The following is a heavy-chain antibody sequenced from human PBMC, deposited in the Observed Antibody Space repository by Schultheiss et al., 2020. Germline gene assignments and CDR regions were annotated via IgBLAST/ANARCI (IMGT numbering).Heavy chain of an antibody. Sequence: SETLSLTCTVSGGSISSYYWSWIRQPPGKGLEWIGSIYYSGSTYYNPSLKSRVTMSVDTSKNQFSLKLSSVTAADTAVYYCARGTTVTTEDGMDVWGQGTTGTVSS. CDR1: GGSISSYY. V-gene: IGHV4-59*12. CDR2: IYYSGST. J-gene: IGHJ6*02. CDR3: ARGTTVTTEDGMDV. D-gene: IGHD4-17*01.